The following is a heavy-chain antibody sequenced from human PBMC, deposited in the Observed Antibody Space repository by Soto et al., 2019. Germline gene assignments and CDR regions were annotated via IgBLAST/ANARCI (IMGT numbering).Heavy chain of an antibody. J-gene: IGHJ4*02. V-gene: IGHV1-24*01. Sequence: QVQLLQSGAEVKKPGASVKVSCKVSGHTLTELSMHWVRQAPGRGLEWMGGFDPEDGETIFAQKFQGRVTMTEDTSTDATYMELTRLRSEDTAVYYCAAGGTRWLHSRFDYWGQGTLVTVSS. D-gene: IGHD1-1*01. CDR1: GHTLTELS. CDR2: FDPEDGET. CDR3: AAGGTRWLHSRFDY.